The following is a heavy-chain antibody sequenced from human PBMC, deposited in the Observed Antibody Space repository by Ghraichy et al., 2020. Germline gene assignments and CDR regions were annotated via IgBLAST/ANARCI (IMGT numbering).Heavy chain of an antibody. Sequence: SETLSLTCAVSGGSISGTSWWCWVRQPPGKGLEGIGEIDQSGGTTYNPSLHSRVTISVDKSKNQFSLRVSSVTAADTAMYYCTRPPEDIFGLDFWGQGTLVTVSS. CDR1: GGSISGTSW. D-gene: IGHD2-21*01. CDR2: IDQSGGT. CDR3: TRPPEDIFGLDF. J-gene: IGHJ4*03. V-gene: IGHV4-4*02.